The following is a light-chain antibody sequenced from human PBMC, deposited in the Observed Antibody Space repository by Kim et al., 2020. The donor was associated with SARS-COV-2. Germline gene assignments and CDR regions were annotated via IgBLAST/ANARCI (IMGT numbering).Light chain of an antibody. Sequence: PGERANLPCRASQSVSSSYLAWYQQKPGQPPRLLIYAASSRAAGIPDRFSGSGSGTDFTLTISRLEPEDVAVYYCQQYVSSPRTFGQGTKVDIK. CDR2: AAS. J-gene: IGKJ1*01. V-gene: IGKV3-20*01. CDR1: QSVSSSY. CDR3: QQYVSSPRT.